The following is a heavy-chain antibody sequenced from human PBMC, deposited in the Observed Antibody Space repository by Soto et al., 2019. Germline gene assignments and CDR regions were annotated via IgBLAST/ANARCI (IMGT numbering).Heavy chain of an antibody. D-gene: IGHD6-6*01. J-gene: IGHJ4*02. Sequence: GSLKLSCAASGFTFRSFTMNWVRQAPGKGLEWVSSISSSSSYIYYADSLKGRFTISRDNAKNSVYLQMNSLRAEDTAVYYCARGIAARTPPDNWGQGTLVTVS. CDR3: ARGIAARTPPDN. CDR1: GFTFRSFT. V-gene: IGHV3-21*01. CDR2: ISSSSSYI.